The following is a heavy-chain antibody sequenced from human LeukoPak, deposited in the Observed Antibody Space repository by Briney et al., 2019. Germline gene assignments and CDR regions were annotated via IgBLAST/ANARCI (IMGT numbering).Heavy chain of an antibody. D-gene: IGHD4-17*01. CDR3: ARGRGVTKWFDP. J-gene: IGHJ5*02. CDR1: GYTFTAYY. CDR2: INPSGDST. V-gene: IGHV1-46*01. Sequence: ASVKVSCKASGYTFTAYYIHWVRQAPGQGLEWMGIINPSGDSTSYAQKFQGRVTMTRDTSTSTVYMELSSLRSEDTAVYYCARGRGVTKWFDPWGQGTLVTVSS.